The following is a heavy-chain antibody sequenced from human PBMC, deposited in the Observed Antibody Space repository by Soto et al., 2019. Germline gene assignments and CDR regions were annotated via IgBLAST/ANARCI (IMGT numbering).Heavy chain of an antibody. CDR2: ISWKSGSI. Sequence: EVQLVESGGGLVQPGRSLRLSCAASGFTFDDYAMHWVRQAPGKGLEWVSGISWKSGSIGYADSVKGRFTISRDNAKNSLYLQMNSLRAEDTALYYCAGRRAMVRGVYFDYWGQGTLVTVSS. CDR1: GFTFDDYA. D-gene: IGHD3-10*01. CDR3: AGRRAMVRGVYFDY. V-gene: IGHV3-9*01. J-gene: IGHJ4*02.